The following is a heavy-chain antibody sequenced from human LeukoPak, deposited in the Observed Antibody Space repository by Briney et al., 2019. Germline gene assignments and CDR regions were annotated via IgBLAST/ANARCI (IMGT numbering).Heavy chain of an antibody. J-gene: IGHJ2*01. CDR3: ARAGILVAGTDWYFDL. CDR1: GFTFSSYS. Sequence: KPGGSLRLSCAASGFTFSSYSMNWVRQAPGKGLEWVSSISSGGNYIYYADSVKGRFTISRENAKNSLYLQMNSLRAEETAVYYCARAGILVAGTDWYFDLWGRGTLVTVSS. V-gene: IGHV3-21*01. CDR2: ISSGGNYI. D-gene: IGHD6-19*01.